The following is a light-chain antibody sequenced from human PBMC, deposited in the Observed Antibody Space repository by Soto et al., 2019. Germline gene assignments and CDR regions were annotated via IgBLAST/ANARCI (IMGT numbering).Light chain of an antibody. CDR2: DAS. Sequence: EVLLTQSPATQSLSPGERATFSCRASQNVNNFLAWYQQKPGQAPRLLIYDASNRATGIPAGFSGSGSGTDFTLTISSLESEDFAIYYCQQRSNWPTFGQGTRLEIK. CDR1: QNVNNF. CDR3: QQRSNWPT. V-gene: IGKV3-11*01. J-gene: IGKJ5*01.